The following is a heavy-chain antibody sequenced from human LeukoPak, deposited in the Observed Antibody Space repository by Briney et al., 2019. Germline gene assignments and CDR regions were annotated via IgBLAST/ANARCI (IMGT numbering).Heavy chain of an antibody. Sequence: ASVKVSFKASVYTFTNYVIHWVRQAPGQRPEWMGWITAGNGDTRYSHEFQGRVSITTDTPASTAYMDLTSLRSEDMAVYSCAISNIGTSRNSYDIWGQGTMVTVSS. J-gene: IGHJ3*02. CDR2: ITAGNGDT. D-gene: IGHD2/OR15-2a*01. CDR1: VYTFTNYV. V-gene: IGHV1-3*03. CDR3: AISNIGTSRNSYDI.